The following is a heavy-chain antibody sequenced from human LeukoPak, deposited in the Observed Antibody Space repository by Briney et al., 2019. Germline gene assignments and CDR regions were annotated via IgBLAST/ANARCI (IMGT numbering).Heavy chain of an antibody. Sequence: ASVKVSCKASGYGFTSYGITWVRQAPGQGLEWMGWINPYNGNTNYAQKLQGGVTMTTDTSTSTAYMDLRSLRSDDTAVYYCARERSGWFFSSWGQGTLVTVSS. D-gene: IGHD6-19*01. CDR3: ARERSGWFFSS. J-gene: IGHJ4*02. V-gene: IGHV1-18*01. CDR1: GYGFTSYG. CDR2: INPYNGNT.